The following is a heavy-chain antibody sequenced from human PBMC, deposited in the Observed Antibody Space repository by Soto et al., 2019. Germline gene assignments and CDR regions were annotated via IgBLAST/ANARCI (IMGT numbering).Heavy chain of an antibody. V-gene: IGHV1-69*01. J-gene: IGHJ4*02. CDR1: GGTFSRYA. CDR3: ARDREDIAVVPAAD. CDR2: IIPIFGTA. D-gene: IGHD2-2*01. Sequence: QVQLVQSGAEVKKPGSSVKVSCKASGGTFSRYAISWVRQAPGQGLQWMGEIIPIFGTANYAQKFQDRVTITADEFTSTAYMELSSLRSEDTAVYYCARDREDIAVVPAADWGQGTLVIVSS.